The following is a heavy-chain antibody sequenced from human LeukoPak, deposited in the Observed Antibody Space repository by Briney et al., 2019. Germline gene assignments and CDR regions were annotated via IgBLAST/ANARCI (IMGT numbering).Heavy chain of an antibody. CDR2: INPNSGGT. V-gene: IGHV1-2*04. D-gene: IGHD5-18*01. CDR3: ARYEYSYGYDY. CDR1: GYTFTGYY. Sequence: ASVKVSCKASGYTFTGYYMHWVRQAPGQGLEWMGWINPNSGGTNYAQKFQGWVTMTRDTSISTAYMELSRLRSDDTAAYYCARYEYSYGYDYWGQGTLVTVSS. J-gene: IGHJ4*02.